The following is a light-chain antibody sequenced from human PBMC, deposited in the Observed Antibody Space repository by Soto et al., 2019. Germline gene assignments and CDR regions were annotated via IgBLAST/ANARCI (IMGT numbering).Light chain of an antibody. Sequence: QSVLTQPASVSGSPGQSITISCTGTSSDVGAYNFVSWYQQHPGKAPKLMIYDVNNRPSGVSDRFSGSKSGNTASLTTSGLRAEDEADYYCNSYTSSSTSYVFGTGTKVTVL. J-gene: IGLJ1*01. V-gene: IGLV2-14*01. CDR1: SSDVGAYNF. CDR3: NSYTSSSTSYV. CDR2: DVN.